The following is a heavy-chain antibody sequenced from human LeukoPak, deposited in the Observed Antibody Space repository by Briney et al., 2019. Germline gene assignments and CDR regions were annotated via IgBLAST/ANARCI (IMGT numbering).Heavy chain of an antibody. CDR2: IIPILGIA. CDR1: GGTFSSYA. D-gene: IGHD3-22*01. V-gene: IGHV1-69*04. CDR3: ARGGNDSRGYYYPGSHDAFDT. J-gene: IGHJ3*02. Sequence: SVKVSCKASGGTFSSYAISWVRQAPGQGLEWMGRIIPILGIANYAQKFQGRVTITADKSTSTAYMELSSLRSEDTAVYYCARGGNDSRGYYYPGSHDAFDTWGQGTMVTVSS.